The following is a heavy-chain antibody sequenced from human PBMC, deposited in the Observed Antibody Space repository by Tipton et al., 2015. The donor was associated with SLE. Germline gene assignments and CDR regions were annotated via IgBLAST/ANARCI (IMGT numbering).Heavy chain of an antibody. V-gene: IGHV4-59*01. J-gene: IGHJ4*02. CDR1: GGSISNYY. Sequence: TLSLTCTVSGGSISNYYWNWIRQPPGPGLEWIGYIFYCGSTNYNPSLKSRVTISVDTSKNQFSLKLKSVTAADSAVYYCARERYCSGASCYAPDDWGRGTLLTVSS. CDR2: IFYCGST. CDR3: ARERYCSGASCYAPDD. D-gene: IGHD2-2*01.